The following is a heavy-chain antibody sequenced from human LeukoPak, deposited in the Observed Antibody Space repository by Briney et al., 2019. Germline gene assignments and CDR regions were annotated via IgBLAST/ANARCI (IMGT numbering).Heavy chain of an antibody. J-gene: IGHJ4*02. D-gene: IGHD1-26*01. V-gene: IGHV3-33*01. Sequence: PGGSLRLSCVASGLPFSSYGMHWVRQAPGRGLEWVAVIWYDGSNKYYADSMKGRFTISRDNSKNTLYLQMNSLRAEDTGVYYCARAVGPFDYWGQGTLVTVSP. CDR2: IWYDGSNK. CDR3: ARAVGPFDY. CDR1: GLPFSSYG.